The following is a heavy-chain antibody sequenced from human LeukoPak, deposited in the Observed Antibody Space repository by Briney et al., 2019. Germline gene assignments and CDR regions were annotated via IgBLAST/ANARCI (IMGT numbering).Heavy chain of an antibody. D-gene: IGHD2-2*02. V-gene: IGHV4-61*10. CDR3: ARESLGYCSSTSCYSWFDP. CDR1: GGSISSGSYY. J-gene: IGHJ5*02. CDR2: IYYSGST. Sequence: PSETLSLTCTVSGGSISSGSYYWSWIRQPAGKGLEWIGYIYYSGSTNYNPSLKSRVTISVDTSKNQFSLKLSSVTAADTAVYYCARESLGYCSSTSCYSWFDPWGQGTLVTVSS.